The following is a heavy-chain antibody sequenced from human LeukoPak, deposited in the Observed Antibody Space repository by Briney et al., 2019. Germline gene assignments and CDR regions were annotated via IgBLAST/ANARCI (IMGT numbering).Heavy chain of an antibody. Sequence: GGSLRLSCAASGFTFSSYSMNWVRQAPGKGLEWVSAISGSGGSTYYADSVKGRFTISRDNSKNTLYLQMNSLRAEDTAVYYCAKASSTQDAFDIWGQGTMVTVSS. CDR3: AKASSTQDAFDI. J-gene: IGHJ3*02. CDR1: GFTFSSYS. V-gene: IGHV3-23*01. CDR2: ISGSGGST. D-gene: IGHD2-2*01.